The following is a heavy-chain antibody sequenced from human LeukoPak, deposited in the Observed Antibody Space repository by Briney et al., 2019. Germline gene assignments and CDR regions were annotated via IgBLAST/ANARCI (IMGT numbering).Heavy chain of an antibody. V-gene: IGHV1-69*13. CDR1: GDTFSSCE. D-gene: IGHD6-25*01. J-gene: IGHJ6*02. Sequence: GASVKVSCKASGDTFSSCEISWVRQAPGQGLEWMGGIIPMFGSANYAQNFQGRVTITADESASTAYMELSSLRSEDTAVYFCARGIGYSSGWTPNGYYYYGMDVWGQGTTVTVSS. CDR3: ARGIGYSSGWTPNGYYYYGMDV. CDR2: IIPMFGSA.